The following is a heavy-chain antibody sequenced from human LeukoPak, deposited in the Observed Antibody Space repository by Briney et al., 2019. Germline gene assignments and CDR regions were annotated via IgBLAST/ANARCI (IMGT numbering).Heavy chain of an antibody. D-gene: IGHD3-22*01. CDR1: GFTFSSYA. J-gene: IGHJ1*01. CDR3: AKEGSSGYYSEYFHH. Sequence: PGGSLRLSCAASGFTFSSYAMSWVRQAPGKGLEWVSAISGSGGSTFYADSVKGRFTISRDNSKNTLYLQMNSLRAEDTAVYYCAKEGSSGYYSEYFHHWGQGTLVTVSS. V-gene: IGHV3-23*01. CDR2: ISGSGGST.